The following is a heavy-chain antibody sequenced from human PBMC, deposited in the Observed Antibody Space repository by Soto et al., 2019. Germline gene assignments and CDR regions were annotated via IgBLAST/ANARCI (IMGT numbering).Heavy chain of an antibody. D-gene: IGHD6-13*01. CDR2: IYYSGST. CDR1: GGSVSSGSYY. Sequence: PSETLSLTCTVSGGSVSSGSYYWSWIRQPPGKGLEWIGYIYYSGSTNYNPSLKSRVTISVDTSKNQFSLKLSSVTAADTAVYYCARENTSRHPRTGIAAAERDYWGQGTLVTVSS. J-gene: IGHJ4*02. V-gene: IGHV4-61*01. CDR3: ARENTSRHPRTGIAAAERDY.